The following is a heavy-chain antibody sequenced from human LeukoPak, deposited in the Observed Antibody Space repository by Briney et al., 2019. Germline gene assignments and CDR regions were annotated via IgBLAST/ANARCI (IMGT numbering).Heavy chain of an antibody. J-gene: IGHJ5*02. CDR2: INHSGST. D-gene: IGHD2-2*01. CDR3: ARHHPLGYCSSTSCPGFDP. Sequence: SETLSLTCAVYGGSFSGYYWSWVRQPPGKGLEWIGEINHSGSTNYNPSLKSRVTISVDTSKNQFSLKLSSVIAADTAVYYCARHHPLGYCSSTSCPGFDPWGQGTLVTVSS. CDR1: GGSFSGYY. V-gene: IGHV4-34*01.